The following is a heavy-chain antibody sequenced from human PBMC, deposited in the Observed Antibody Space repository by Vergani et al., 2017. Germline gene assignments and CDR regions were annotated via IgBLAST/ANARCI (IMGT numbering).Heavy chain of an antibody. V-gene: IGHV3-33*01. Sequence: QVQLVESGGGVVQPGRSLRLSCAASGFTFSRYGMHWVRQAPGRGLEWVAVIWYDGSNKYYADSVKGGFTISRDNSKNTLYLQMNSLRAEDTAVYYCAREQDPRGVFDIWGQGTMVTVSA. J-gene: IGHJ3*02. CDR3: AREQDPRGVFDI. CDR1: GFTFSRYG. CDR2: IWYDGSNK.